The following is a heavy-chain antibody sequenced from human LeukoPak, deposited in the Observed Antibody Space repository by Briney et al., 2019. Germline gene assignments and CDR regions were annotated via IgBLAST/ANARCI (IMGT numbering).Heavy chain of an antibody. V-gene: IGHV3-74*01. CDR3: ARDFYYYDSSGYVDY. D-gene: IGHD3-22*01. Sequence: GGSLRLSCAASAFNFSGYTMNWVRQAPGKGLVWVSRINTDGSSTSYADSVKGRFTISRDNAKNTLYLQMNSLRAEDTAVYYCARDFYYYDSSGYVDYWGQGTLVTVSS. CDR2: INTDGSST. CDR1: AFNFSGYT. J-gene: IGHJ4*02.